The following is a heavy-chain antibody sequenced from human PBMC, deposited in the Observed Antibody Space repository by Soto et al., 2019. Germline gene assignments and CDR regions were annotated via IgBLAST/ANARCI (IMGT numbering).Heavy chain of an antibody. Sequence: PSETLSLTCTVSGGSISIGNYYWSWIRQHPGKGLEWIGYIYYSGSTSYNPSLKSRATISVDTSKNHFSLKLSSVTAADTAVYYCARVFSDSGSFFDPWGQGTLVTAPQ. J-gene: IGHJ5*02. CDR2: IYYSGST. V-gene: IGHV4-31*03. CDR3: ARVFSDSGSFFDP. CDR1: GGSISIGNYY. D-gene: IGHD6-13*01.